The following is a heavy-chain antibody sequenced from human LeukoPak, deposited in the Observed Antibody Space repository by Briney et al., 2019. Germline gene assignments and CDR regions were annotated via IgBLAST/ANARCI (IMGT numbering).Heavy chain of an antibody. CDR1: GYTFTGYY. Sequence: ASVKVSCKASGYTFTGYYMHWVRQAPGQGLEGMGWINPNSGGTNYAQKFQGRVTMNRDTSISTAYMELSRLRSDDTAVYYCAREHCSGGSCYSRLDYWGQGTLVTVSS. CDR3: AREHCSGGSCYSRLDY. J-gene: IGHJ4*02. CDR2: INPNSGGT. V-gene: IGHV1-2*02. D-gene: IGHD2-15*01.